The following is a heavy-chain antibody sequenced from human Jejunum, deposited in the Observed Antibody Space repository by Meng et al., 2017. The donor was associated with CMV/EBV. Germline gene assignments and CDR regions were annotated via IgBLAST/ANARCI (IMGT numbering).Heavy chain of an antibody. V-gene: IGHV4-4*02. D-gene: IGHD3-22*01. CDR1: DDSITNNNW. J-gene: IGHJ5*02. CDR3: ARKISSGYYLNWFDP. CDR2: VYHSGTT. Sequence: SDDSITNNNWWTWVRQSPGKGLEWIGEVYHSGTTNYNPSLKNRVTISVDKSKNQFFLQMTSLTAADTAVYYCARKISSGYYLNWFDPWGRGTLVTVSS.